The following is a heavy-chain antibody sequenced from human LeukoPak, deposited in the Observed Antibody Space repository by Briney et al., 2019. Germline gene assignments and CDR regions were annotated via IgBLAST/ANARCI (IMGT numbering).Heavy chain of an antibody. J-gene: IGHJ4*02. CDR2: ISSSGNTI. Sequence: GGSLRLSCAASGFIFSSYEMNWVRQAPGKGLEWISYISSSGNTIYYPDSVKGRFTISRDNAKNSLFLQMNSLRAEDTAVYYCAREVVYFDYWGQGTLVTVSS. V-gene: IGHV3-48*03. CDR1: GFIFSSYE. D-gene: IGHD2-15*01. CDR3: AREVVYFDY.